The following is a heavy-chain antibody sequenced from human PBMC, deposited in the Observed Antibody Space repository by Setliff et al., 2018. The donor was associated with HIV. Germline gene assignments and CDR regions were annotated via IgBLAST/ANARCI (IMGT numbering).Heavy chain of an antibody. CDR1: RFTFSDYY. V-gene: IGHV3-11*05. CDR3: AKDRVYVKGYFDY. D-gene: IGHD3-22*01. CDR2: ISSTSTYT. J-gene: IGHJ4*02. Sequence: GGSLRLSCAASRFTFSDYYMNWIRQAPGKGLEWLSFISSTSTYTNYADSVKGRFTISKDNAKKLVYLQMNSLRADDTAVYYCAKDRVYVKGYFDYWGQGAQVTVSS.